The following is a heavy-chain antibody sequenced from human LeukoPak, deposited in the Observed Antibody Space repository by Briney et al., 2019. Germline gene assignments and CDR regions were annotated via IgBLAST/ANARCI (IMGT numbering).Heavy chain of an antibody. CDR2: INPNSGGT. Sequence: ASVKLSCNASGYTFTGYYMHWMRHAPGQGLERMGWINPNSGGTNYAQKFQGRVTMTRDTSISTAYMELSRLRSEDTAVYYCARAPTYYYYYMDVWGKGTTVTVSS. CDR1: GYTFTGYY. V-gene: IGHV1-2*02. J-gene: IGHJ6*03. CDR3: ARAPTYYYYYMDV.